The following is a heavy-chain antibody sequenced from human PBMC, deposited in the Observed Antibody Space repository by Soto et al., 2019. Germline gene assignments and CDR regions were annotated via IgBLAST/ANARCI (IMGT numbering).Heavy chain of an antibody. J-gene: IGHJ6*02. D-gene: IGHD1-26*01. CDR1: GFTFRSYG. CDR2: ISNDGTNK. Sequence: GGSLRLSCAASGFTFRSYGMHWVRQAPGKGLEWLAVISNDGTNKYLADSVKGRLTLSRDNSRNTLSLEINNLRPEDTAVYYCARVAWEGDYYYYYGMDVWGQGTTVTVSS. CDR3: ARVAWEGDYYYYYGMDV. V-gene: IGHV3-30*03.